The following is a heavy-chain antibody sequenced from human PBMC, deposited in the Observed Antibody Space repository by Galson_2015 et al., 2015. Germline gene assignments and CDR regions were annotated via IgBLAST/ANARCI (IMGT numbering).Heavy chain of an antibody. V-gene: IGHV3-33*01. CDR1: GFTFSSYG. J-gene: IGHJ6*02. CDR2: IWYDGSNK. Sequence: SLRLSCAASGFTFSSYGMHWVRQAPGKGLEWVAVIWYDGSNKYYADSVKGRFTISRDNSKNTLYLQMNSLRAEDTAVYYCVRGAMRGLLKYYYYGMDVWGQGTTVTVSS. CDR3: VRGAMRGLLKYYYYGMDV. D-gene: IGHD2-2*01.